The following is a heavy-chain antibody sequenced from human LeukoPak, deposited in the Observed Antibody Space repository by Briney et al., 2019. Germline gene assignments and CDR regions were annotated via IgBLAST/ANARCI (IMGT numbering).Heavy chain of an antibody. V-gene: IGHV3-7*01. CDR3: ARDRAAAASSDYYYYGMDV. Sequence: GGSLRLSCAASGFSFSSCWMGWVRQAPGKGLEWVANIKQDGSETFYVDFVRGRFTISRDIAENSLYLQMSSLRAEDTAVYYCARDRAAAASSDYYYYGMDVWGKGTTVTVSS. J-gene: IGHJ6*04. CDR2: IKQDGSET. D-gene: IGHD6-13*01. CDR1: GFSFSSCW.